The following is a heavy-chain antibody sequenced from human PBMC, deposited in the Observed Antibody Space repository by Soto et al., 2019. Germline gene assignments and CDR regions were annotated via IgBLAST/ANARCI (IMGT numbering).Heavy chain of an antibody. CDR3: ARESPAYCSGGSCYYYYGMDV. D-gene: IGHD2-15*01. CDR2: IYYSGST. CDR1: GGSLSGGGYY. J-gene: IGHJ6*02. Sequence: TLSLTCTVSGGSLSGGGYYWSWIRQHPGKGLEWIGYIYYSGSTYYNPSLKSRVTISVDTSKNQFSLRLSSVTAADTAVYYCARESPAYCSGGSCYYYYGMDVWGQGTTVTVSS. V-gene: IGHV4-31*03.